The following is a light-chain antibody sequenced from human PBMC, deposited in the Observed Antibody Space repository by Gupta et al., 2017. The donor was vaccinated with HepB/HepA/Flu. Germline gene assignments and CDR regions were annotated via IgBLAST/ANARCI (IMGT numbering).Light chain of an antibody. CDR1: SSDVGGYNY. CDR3: CSYAGSDTFVV. Sequence: SALTQPRSVSGSPGQSVTISCTGTSSDVGGYNYVSWYQQHPGKAPKLMIYDVSKRPSGVPDRFSGSKSGNTASLTISGLQAEDEADYYCCSYAGSDTFVVFGGGTKLTAL. V-gene: IGLV2-11*01. J-gene: IGLJ3*02. CDR2: DVS.